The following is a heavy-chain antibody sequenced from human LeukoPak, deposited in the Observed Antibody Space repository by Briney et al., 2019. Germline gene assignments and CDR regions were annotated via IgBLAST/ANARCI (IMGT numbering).Heavy chain of an antibody. J-gene: IGHJ4*02. V-gene: IGHV3-66*01. CDR3: TRAWQWTYGFRDY. D-gene: IGHD3-10*01. CDR2: IYSGGNT. Sequence: PGGSLRLSCAASGFTVSTYYMSWVRQAPGKGLEWVSIIYSGGNTYYADSVKGRFTISKDNSKSTLYLQMNSLRAEDTAVYYCTRAWQWTYGFRDYWGQGTLVTVSS. CDR1: GFTVSTYY.